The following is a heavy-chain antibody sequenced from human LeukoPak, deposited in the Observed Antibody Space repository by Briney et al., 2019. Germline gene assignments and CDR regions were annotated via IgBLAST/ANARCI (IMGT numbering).Heavy chain of an antibody. CDR2: ISSSGSDI. Sequence: GGSLRLSCAASGFTFSSYNMNWVRQVPGKGREWVSSISSSGSDIYYADSVKGRFTISRDNAKNSLYLQMNRLRAEDTAFYYCARVAGRYPVDHYMDVWGKGTTVTVSS. D-gene: IGHD3-16*02. CDR3: ARVAGRYPVDHYMDV. V-gene: IGHV3-21*01. CDR1: GFTFSSYN. J-gene: IGHJ6*03.